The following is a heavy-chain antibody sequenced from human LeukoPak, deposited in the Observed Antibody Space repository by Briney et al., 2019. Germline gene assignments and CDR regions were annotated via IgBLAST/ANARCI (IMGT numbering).Heavy chain of an antibody. CDR1: GGSFSVYY. D-gene: IGHD1-26*01. V-gene: IGHV4-34*01. J-gene: IGHJ4*02. Sequence: SETLSLTCAVYGGSFSVYYWSWIRQPPGKGLEWIGEINHSGSTNYNPSLKSRVTISVDTSKNQFSLKLSSVTAADTAVYYCATSFPPTYYFDYWGRGTLVTVSS. CDR3: ATSFPPTYYFDY. CDR2: INHSGST.